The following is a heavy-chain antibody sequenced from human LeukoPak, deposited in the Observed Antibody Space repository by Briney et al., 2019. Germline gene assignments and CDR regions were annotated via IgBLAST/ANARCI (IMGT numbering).Heavy chain of an antibody. Sequence: SETLSLTCTVSGGSISSYYWSWIRQPAGKGLEWIGRIYTSGSTNYNPSLKSRVTMSVDTSKNQFSLKLSSVTAADTAVYYCARALVWYDSSGYNYYYYGMDVWGQGTTVTVSS. J-gene: IGHJ6*02. CDR3: ARALVWYDSSGYNYYYYGMDV. CDR1: GGSISSYY. V-gene: IGHV4-4*07. CDR2: IYTSGST. D-gene: IGHD3-22*01.